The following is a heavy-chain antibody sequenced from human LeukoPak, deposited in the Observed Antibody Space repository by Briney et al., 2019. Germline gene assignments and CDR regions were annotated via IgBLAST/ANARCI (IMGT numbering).Heavy chain of an antibody. CDR1: GFTFSRYA. V-gene: IGHV3-30-3*02. Sequence: GGSLRLSCAASGFTFSRYAFHWVRQAPGKGLEWVAVISNDGNNKYHADSVKGRFTISRDNSKNTLHLQMNSLKAEDTAVYYCAKPTSSLAAAGFDCWGQGTLVTVSS. CDR2: ISNDGNNK. J-gene: IGHJ4*02. CDR3: AKPTSSLAAAGFDC. D-gene: IGHD6-13*01.